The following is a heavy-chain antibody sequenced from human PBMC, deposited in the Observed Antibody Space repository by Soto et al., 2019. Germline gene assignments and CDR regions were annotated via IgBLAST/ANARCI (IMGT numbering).Heavy chain of an antibody. CDR1: GFTFSRYS. J-gene: IGHJ4*01. CDR3: VRLYDSSGYYYFDY. Sequence: GGSLRLSCAASGFTFSRYSINWVRQAPGRGPEWVSSIGSGGSFIYYADSLKGRFTISRDNAKNSLYLQMTSLRAEDTAVYYCVRLYDSSGYYYFDYWGQGTPVTVSS. V-gene: IGHV3-21*01. CDR2: IGSGGSFI. D-gene: IGHD3-22*01.